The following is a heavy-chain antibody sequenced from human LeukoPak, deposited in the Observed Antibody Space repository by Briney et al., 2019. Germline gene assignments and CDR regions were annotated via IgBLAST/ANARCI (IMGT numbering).Heavy chain of an antibody. CDR3: ARLGRVPAATIDY. D-gene: IGHD2-2*01. CDR1: GYSISSGYY. J-gene: IGHJ4*02. V-gene: IGHV4-38-2*02. Sequence: SETLSLTCTVSGYSISSGYYWGWIRQPPGKGLEWIGCIYHSGSTYYNPSLKSRVTISVDTSKNQFSLKLSSVTAADTAVYYCARLGRVPAATIDYWGQGTLVTVSS. CDR2: IYHSGST.